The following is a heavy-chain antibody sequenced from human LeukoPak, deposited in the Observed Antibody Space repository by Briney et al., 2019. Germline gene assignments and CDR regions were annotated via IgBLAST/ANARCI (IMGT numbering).Heavy chain of an antibody. CDR3: AKDHYWSIDY. D-gene: IGHD3-3*01. CDR1: GFDFSSNW. V-gene: IGHV3-74*01. J-gene: IGHJ4*02. Sequence: PGGSLRLSSAASGFDFSSNWMHWVRRAPGQGLVWVSRIKGDGISTNYADSVKGRFTISRDIAKNTLYLQMNSLRAEDTGVYYCAKDHYWSIDYWGRGTLVTVSS. CDR2: IKGDGIST.